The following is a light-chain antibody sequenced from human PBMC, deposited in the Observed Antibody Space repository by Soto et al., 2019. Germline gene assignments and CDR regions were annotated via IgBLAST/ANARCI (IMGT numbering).Light chain of an antibody. J-gene: IGLJ1*01. V-gene: IGLV2-14*01. CDR2: DVS. CDR3: SSYTSSSTLV. Sequence: QSALTQPASVSGSPGQSITISCTGTSSDVGGYNYVSWYQQHPDKAPKLMIYDVSNRPSGVSNCFSGSKSGNTASLTISGLQAEDEADYYCSSYTSSSTLVFGTGTKLTVL. CDR1: SSDVGGYNY.